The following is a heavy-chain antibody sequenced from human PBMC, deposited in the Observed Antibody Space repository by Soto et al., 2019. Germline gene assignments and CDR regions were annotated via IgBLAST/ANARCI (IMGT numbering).Heavy chain of an antibody. Sequence: EVQLEQSGAEVKKPGESLTISCKGSGYSFAGYWITWVRQMPGKGLEWMGRIDPSDSQTYYSPSFRGHVTISAAKSITTVFLQWSSLRASDTAMYYCAKVAYSYDSSDHYFDYWGQGTLVTVSS. J-gene: IGHJ4*02. V-gene: IGHV5-10-1*03. CDR3: AKVAYSYDSSDHYFDY. D-gene: IGHD3-22*01. CDR2: IDPSDSQT. CDR1: GYSFAGYW.